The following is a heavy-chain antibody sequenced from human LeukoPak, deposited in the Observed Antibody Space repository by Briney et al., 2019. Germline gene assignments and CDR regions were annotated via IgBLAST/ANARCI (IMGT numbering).Heavy chain of an antibody. CDR1: GFTFSSYA. J-gene: IGHJ4*02. CDR2: VSVSGGST. V-gene: IGHV3-23*01. Sequence: PGGSLRLSCAASGFTFSSYAMRWVRQAPRKGREWVSAVSVSGGSTYYADSVKRRSTTSRDNSKNTLHLQMTSLRADDTAVYYCAKGAGGVVVIALDYWGQGTLVTVSS. D-gene: IGHD3-22*01. CDR3: AKGAGGVVVIALDY.